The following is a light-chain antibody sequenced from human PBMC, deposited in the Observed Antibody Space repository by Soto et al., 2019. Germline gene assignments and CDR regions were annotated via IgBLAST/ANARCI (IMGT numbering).Light chain of an antibody. CDR2: GNR. Sequence: QSVLTQPPSVSGAPGQRVTISCTGNSSNLGAGYDVHWYQQLPGAAPKLVIFGNRNRPSGVPERFSGSKSGTSASLAISGLQSEDEADYYCASWADSLNGPVFGGGTKLTVL. CDR3: ASWADSLNGPV. CDR1: SSNLGAGYD. J-gene: IGLJ3*02. V-gene: IGLV1-40*01.